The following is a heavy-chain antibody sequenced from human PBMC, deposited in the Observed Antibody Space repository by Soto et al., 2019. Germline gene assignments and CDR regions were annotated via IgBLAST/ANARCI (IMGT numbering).Heavy chain of an antibody. CDR1: GFTFSSYA. D-gene: IGHD3-10*01. V-gene: IGHV3-23*01. CDR2: ISGSGGST. Sequence: GGSLRLSCAASGFTFSSYAMSWVRQAPGKGLEWVSAISGSGGSTYYADSVKGRFTISRDNSKNTLYLQMNSLRAEDTAVYYCARSFTTLWFGELFPWFDPWGQGTLVTVSS. J-gene: IGHJ5*02. CDR3: ARSFTTLWFGELFPWFDP.